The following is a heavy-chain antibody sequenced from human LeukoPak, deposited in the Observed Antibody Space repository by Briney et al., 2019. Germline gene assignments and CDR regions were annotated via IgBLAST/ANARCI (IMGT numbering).Heavy chain of an antibody. CDR3: ARHWTYGGNSYLGY. V-gene: IGHV5-51*01. CDR1: GYRFTTDY. J-gene: IGHJ4*02. D-gene: IGHD4-23*01. Sequence: PGESLKISCKASGYRFTTDYIGWVRQMPGKGLEWMGIIYPDDSETNYSPSFQGQVSMSVDKSITTAYPQWSSLKASDTAMYYCARHWTYGGNSYLGYWGQGTLVTVSS. CDR2: IYPDDSET.